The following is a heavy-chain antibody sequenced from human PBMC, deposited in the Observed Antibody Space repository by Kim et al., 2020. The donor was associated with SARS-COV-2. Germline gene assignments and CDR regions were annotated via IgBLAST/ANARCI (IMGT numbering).Heavy chain of an antibody. CDR2: T. CDR3: ARGYGAMGY. V-gene: IGHV4-59*12. D-gene: IGHD4-17*01. J-gene: IGHJ4*02. Sequence: TTNNPSLKGRVTISVDTSRNQFSLTLSSVTAADTAVYYCARGYGAMGYWGQGTLVTVSS.